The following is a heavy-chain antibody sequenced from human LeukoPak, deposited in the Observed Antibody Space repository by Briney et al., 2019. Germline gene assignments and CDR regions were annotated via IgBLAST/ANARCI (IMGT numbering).Heavy chain of an antibody. CDR2: INSDGSSR. D-gene: IGHD6-13*01. J-gene: IGHJ4*02. Sequence: GGFLRLSCAASGFTFSNYWMHWVRQAPGKGLVWVSRINSDGSSRNYADSVKGRFTTSRDNAKNTLYLQMNSLRAEDTAVYYCASASSHRIAAGGDYWGQGTLVTVFS. V-gene: IGHV3-74*01. CDR1: GFTFSNYW. CDR3: ASASSHRIAAGGDY.